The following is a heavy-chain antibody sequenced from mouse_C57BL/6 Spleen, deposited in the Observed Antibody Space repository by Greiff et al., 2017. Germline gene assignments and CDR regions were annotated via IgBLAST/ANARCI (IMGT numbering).Heavy chain of an antibody. CDR3: ARGDSNYGGWYFDV. Sequence: QVQLQQPGAELVKPWASVTLSCKASGYTFPSYWMHWVKQRPGRGLEWIGRIDPNSGGTKYNEKFKSKATLTVDKPSSTAYMQLSSLTSEDSEVYYCARGDSNYGGWYFDVWGTGTTVTVSS. V-gene: IGHV1-72*01. D-gene: IGHD2-5*01. J-gene: IGHJ1*03. CDR1: GYTFPSYW. CDR2: IDPNSGGT.